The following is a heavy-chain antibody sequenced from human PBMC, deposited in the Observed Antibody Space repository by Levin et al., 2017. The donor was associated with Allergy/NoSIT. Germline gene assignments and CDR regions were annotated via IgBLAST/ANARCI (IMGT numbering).Heavy chain of an antibody. CDR2: INPSGNT. J-gene: IGHJ4*02. CDR3: ARGRAFNH. Sequence: ESLKISCAVNGGSFSGYSWNWIRQPPGKGLEWIGEINPSGNTNYSPSLKSRVTISIDTSKNQFSLNLTSVTAADTAVYYCARGRAFNHWGQGTLVTVSS. V-gene: IGHV4-34*01. CDR1: GGSFSGYS.